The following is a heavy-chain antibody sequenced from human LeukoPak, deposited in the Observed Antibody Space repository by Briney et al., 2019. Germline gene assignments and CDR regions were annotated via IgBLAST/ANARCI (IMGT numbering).Heavy chain of an antibody. CDR2: INPSGGST. J-gene: IGHJ4*02. V-gene: IGHV1-46*01. CDR1: GYTFTSYY. Sequence: WASVKVSCKASGYTFTSYYMHWVRQAPGQGLEWMGIINPSGGSTSYAQKFQGRVTMTRDMSTSTVYMELSSLRSEDTAVYYCATLLISSGWYGFSDYWGQGTLVTVSS. CDR3: ATLLISSGWYGFSDY. D-gene: IGHD6-19*01.